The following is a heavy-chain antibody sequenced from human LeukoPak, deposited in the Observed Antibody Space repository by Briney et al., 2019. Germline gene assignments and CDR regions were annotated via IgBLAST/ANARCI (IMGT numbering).Heavy chain of an antibody. CDR1: GGSISSYH. D-gene: IGHD4-17*01. V-gene: IGHV4-59*01. J-gene: IGHJ5*01. CDR2: IYSSGIT. CDR3: ARVGYGDPDS. Sequence: SETLSLTCTVSGGSISSYHWSWIRQPPGKGLEWIGYIYSSGITKYNPSLKSRVTISVDTPRNQFSLKLSSVTAADTAVYYCARVGYGDPDSWGQGTLVTVSS.